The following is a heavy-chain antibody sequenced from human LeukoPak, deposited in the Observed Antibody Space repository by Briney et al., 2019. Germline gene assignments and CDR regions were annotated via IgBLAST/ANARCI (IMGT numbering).Heavy chain of an antibody. CDR2: IYYSGST. J-gene: IGHJ3*02. CDR3: ARAERGHIVVAYAFDI. Sequence: SETLSLTCTVSGGSISSGGYYWSWIRQHPGKGLEWIGYIYYSGSTYYNPSLKSRVTISVDTSKNQFSLKLSSVTAADTAVYYCARAERGHIVVAYAFDIWGQGTTVTVSS. CDR1: GGSISSGGYY. D-gene: IGHD2-21*01. V-gene: IGHV4-31*03.